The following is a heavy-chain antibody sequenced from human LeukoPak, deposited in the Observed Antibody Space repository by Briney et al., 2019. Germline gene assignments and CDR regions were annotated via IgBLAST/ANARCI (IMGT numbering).Heavy chain of an antibody. CDR2: ISAYNGNT. CDR3: ARDGQWLATFSWFDH. D-gene: IGHD6-19*01. J-gene: IGHJ5*02. Sequence: AASVTVSFKASGYTFTIYGISWVRQAPGQGLEWMGWISAYNGNTNYAQKLQGRVTMTTDTSTSTAYMELRSLRSDDTAVYYCARDGQWLATFSWFDHWGQGTLVTVSS. CDR1: GYTFTIYG. V-gene: IGHV1-18*01.